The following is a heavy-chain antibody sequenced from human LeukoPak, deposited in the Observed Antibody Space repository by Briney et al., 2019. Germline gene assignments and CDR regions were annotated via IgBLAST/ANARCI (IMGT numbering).Heavy chain of an antibody. CDR1: GFTVSSYY. J-gene: IGHJ4*02. V-gene: IGHV3-53*01. CDR3: ARGIDY. CDR2: IYTGGGR. Sequence: GGSLRLSCAASGFTVSSYYMNWVRQAPGKELEWVSVIYTGGGRYYADSVRGRFTISRDTSKNMNSLRVEDTAVYYCARGIDYWGRGTLVTVSS.